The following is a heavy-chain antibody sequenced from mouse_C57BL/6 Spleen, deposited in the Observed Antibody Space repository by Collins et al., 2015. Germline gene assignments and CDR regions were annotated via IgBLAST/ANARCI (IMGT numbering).Heavy chain of an antibody. CDR1: TFSLTTYD. CDR2: IWSGGST. D-gene: IGHD4-1*01. V-gene: IGHV2-2*01. CDR3: APLTPGYFDV. Sequence: PSQSLSITCTVSTFSLTTYDIHWVRQSPGKGLEWLGVIWSGGSTDYNAAFISRLSISKDNSKSQVFFKMNSLQVDDTAIYYCAPLTPGYFDVWGTGTTVTVSS. J-gene: IGHJ1*03.